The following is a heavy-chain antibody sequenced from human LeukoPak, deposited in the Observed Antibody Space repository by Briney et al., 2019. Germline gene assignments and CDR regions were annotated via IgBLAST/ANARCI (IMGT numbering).Heavy chain of an antibody. Sequence: GSVKVSCKASGYTFTGYYMHWVRQTPGQGLEWMGWINPNSGGTNYAQKFQGWVTMTRDTSISTAYMELSRLRSDDTAVYYCARAGSSSWYEGEVFDYWGQGTLVTVSS. CDR1: GYTFTGYY. CDR2: INPNSGGT. V-gene: IGHV1-2*04. D-gene: IGHD6-13*01. CDR3: ARAGSSSWYEGEVFDY. J-gene: IGHJ4*02.